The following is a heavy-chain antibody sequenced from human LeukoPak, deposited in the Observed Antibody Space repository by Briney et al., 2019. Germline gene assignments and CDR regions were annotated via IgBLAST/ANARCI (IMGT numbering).Heavy chain of an antibody. D-gene: IGHD2-2*01. CDR2: IYYSGST. CDR1: GGSISSGGYC. Sequence: SQTLSLTCTVSGGSISSGGYCWSWIRQHPGKGLEWIGYIYYSGSTYYNPSLKSRVTISVDTSKNQFSLKLSSVTAADTAVYYCARSSTSCYQCPDYWGQGTLVTVSS. V-gene: IGHV4-31*03. J-gene: IGHJ4*02. CDR3: ARSSTSCYQCPDY.